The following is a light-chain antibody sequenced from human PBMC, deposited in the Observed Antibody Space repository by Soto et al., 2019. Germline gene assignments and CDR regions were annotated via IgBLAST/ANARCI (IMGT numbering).Light chain of an antibody. CDR3: SSYSGSTTSYV. V-gene: IGLV2-14*01. Sequence: QSALTQPASVSGSPGQSISISCTTTSSDVGNFNYVSWYQQHPGRAPKLMIYEVTHRPSGVSNRFSGSKSGNTASLIISGLQADDEADYYCSSYSGSTTSYVFGIGTKLTVL. CDR2: EVT. J-gene: IGLJ1*01. CDR1: SSDVGNFNY.